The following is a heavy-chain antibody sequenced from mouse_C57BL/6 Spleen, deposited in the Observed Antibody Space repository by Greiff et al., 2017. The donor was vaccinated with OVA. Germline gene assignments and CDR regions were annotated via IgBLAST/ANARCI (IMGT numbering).Heavy chain of an antibody. CDR1: GYTFTSYW. D-gene: IGHD3-3*01. CDR3: STGTGYFDV. Sequence: QVQLQQPGAELVMPGASVKLSCKASGYTFTSYWMHWVKQRPGQGLEWIGEIDPSDSYTNYNQKFKGKSTLTVDKSSSTAYMQLSSLTSEDSAVYYCSTGTGYFDVWGTGTTVTVSS. CDR2: IDPSDSYT. J-gene: IGHJ1*03. V-gene: IGHV1-69*01.